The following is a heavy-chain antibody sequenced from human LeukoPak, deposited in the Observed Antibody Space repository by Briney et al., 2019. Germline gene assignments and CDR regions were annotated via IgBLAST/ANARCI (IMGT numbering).Heavy chain of an antibody. CDR2: LYHSGTT. J-gene: IGHJ2*01. CDR1: GYSIGSGCH. Sequence: SETLSLTCTVSGYSIGSGCHWGWIRQPPGGGLEWIGSLYHSGTTYYNTSLKSRISTSVDTSKNQFSLKLRLVTAADTAVYYCARVEVPRDINDWYFDLWGRGTLVTVSS. D-gene: IGHD2-15*01. CDR3: ARVEVPRDINDWYFDL. V-gene: IGHV4-38-2*02.